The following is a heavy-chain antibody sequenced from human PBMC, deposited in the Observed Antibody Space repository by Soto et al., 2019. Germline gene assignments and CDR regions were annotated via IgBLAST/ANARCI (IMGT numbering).Heavy chain of an antibody. CDR1: GFTFSSYG. J-gene: IGHJ3*02. D-gene: IGHD3-3*01. Sequence: QVQLVESGGGVVQPGRSLRLSCAASGFTFSSYGMHWVRQAPGKGLEWVAVIWYDGSNKYYADSVKGRFTISRDNSKNTLYLQMNSLRAEDTAVYYCARGPESLDSLTAFDIWGQVTMVTVSS. CDR2: IWYDGSNK. V-gene: IGHV3-33*01. CDR3: ARGPESLDSLTAFDI.